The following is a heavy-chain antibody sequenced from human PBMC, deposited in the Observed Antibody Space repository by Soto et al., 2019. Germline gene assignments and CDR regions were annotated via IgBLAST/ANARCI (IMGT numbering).Heavy chain of an antibody. CDR3: AKEVGGPDYLPSV. J-gene: IGHJ6*02. CDR2: ISASGVSA. CDR1: GFTFSNYA. V-gene: IGHV3-23*01. Sequence: GGSLRLSCAASGFTFSNYAMKWVRQAPGKGLEWVSGISASGVSATYADSVKGRFTISRDNAKNSVYLQMNGLRADDAALYYCAKEVGGPDYLPSVWGQGTTVTVSS. D-gene: IGHD4-17*01.